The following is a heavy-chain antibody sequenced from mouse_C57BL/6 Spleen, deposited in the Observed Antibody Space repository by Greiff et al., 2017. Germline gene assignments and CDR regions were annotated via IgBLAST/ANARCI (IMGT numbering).Heavy chain of an antibody. CDR2: ILPGNGGT. V-gene: IGHV1-9*01. CDR1: GYTFTGYW. CDR3: ARDGLRRWDY. Sequence: QVQLQQSGAELMKPGASVKLSCKATGYTFTGYWLEWVKQRPGHGLEWIGEILPGNGGTNYNEKFKGKATFTADTSYNTAYMQLSSLTTDNSANYYGARDGLRRWDYWGQGTSVTVSS. J-gene: IGHJ4*01. D-gene: IGHD2-4*01.